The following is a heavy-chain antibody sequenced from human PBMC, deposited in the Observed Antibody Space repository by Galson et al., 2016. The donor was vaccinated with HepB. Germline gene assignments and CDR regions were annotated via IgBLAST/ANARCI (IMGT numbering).Heavy chain of an antibody. J-gene: IGHJ4*02. D-gene: IGHD2/OR15-2a*01. CDR3: AKRHEYCPPVGCSVDY. CDR1: GFIFRNYG. CDR2: DSMDGRRK. V-gene: IGHV3-30*18. Sequence: SLRLSCAASGFIFRNYGMHWVRQAPGEGLEWVAADSMDGRRKFYADPVRGRFTISRDNSNNMLFLQMDSLRPDDTAVYYCAKRHEYCPPVGCSVDYWGQGTLVSVSS.